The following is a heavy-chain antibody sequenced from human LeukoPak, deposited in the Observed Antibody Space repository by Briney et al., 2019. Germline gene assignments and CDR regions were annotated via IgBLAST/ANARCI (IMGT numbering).Heavy chain of an antibody. CDR1: AYSIANGYY. CDR2: IFHSGSS. J-gene: IGHJ4*02. Sequence: SETLSLTCTVSAYSIANGYYWGWIRQPPGKGLEWIGNIFHSGSSYYNPSLKSRVTISIATSTNTLSLTLRSVTAADTAVYYCERRTTYYGWRPSESPSCFDSWGQGVLVTVSS. CDR3: ERRTTYYGWRPSESPSCFDS. D-gene: IGHD2-21*01. V-gene: IGHV4-38-2*02.